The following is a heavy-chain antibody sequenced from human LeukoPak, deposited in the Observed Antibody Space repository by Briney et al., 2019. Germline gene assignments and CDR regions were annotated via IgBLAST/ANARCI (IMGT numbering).Heavy chain of an antibody. CDR1: GGSISSRSFY. V-gene: IGHV4-39*01. D-gene: IGHD2-15*01. CDR2: TYYSGTT. J-gene: IGHJ5*02. Sequence: KPSETLSLTCTVSGGSISSRSFYWGWLRQPPGRGLEWIGTTYYSGTTYYNPSLRSRVTISVDTSTNQFSLKLSAVTAADTATYYCARQPTHCDGGSCFPPDHWGQGTLVTVSS. CDR3: ARQPTHCDGGSCFPPDH.